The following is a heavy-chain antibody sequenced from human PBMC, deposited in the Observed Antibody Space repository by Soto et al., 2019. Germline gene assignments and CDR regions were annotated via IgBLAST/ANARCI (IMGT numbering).Heavy chain of an antibody. Sequence: SETPSLTCAISGGSFSHYYWSWVRQPPGKGLEWIGEINHSANSNYNPSLKSRVTISIDTSKTQFSLRLNSVTAADTAVYYCARDRSYSLDVWGQGTTVTVSS. CDR2: INHSANS. J-gene: IGHJ6*02. V-gene: IGHV4-34*01. CDR1: GGSFSHYY. CDR3: ARDRSYSLDV.